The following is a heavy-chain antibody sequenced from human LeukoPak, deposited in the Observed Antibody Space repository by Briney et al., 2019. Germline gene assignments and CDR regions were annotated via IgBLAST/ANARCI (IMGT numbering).Heavy chain of an antibody. J-gene: IGHJ4*02. CDR3: ARDGAIYSYGLDY. D-gene: IGHD5-18*01. V-gene: IGHV1-3*01. CDR2: INAGNGNT. Sequence: ASVKVSCKASGYTFTNYAMHWVRQAPGQRLEWMGWINAGNGNTKYSQKFQGRVTITRDTSASTAYMELSSLRSEDTAVYYCARDGAIYSYGLDYWGQGTLVTVSS. CDR1: GYTFTNYA.